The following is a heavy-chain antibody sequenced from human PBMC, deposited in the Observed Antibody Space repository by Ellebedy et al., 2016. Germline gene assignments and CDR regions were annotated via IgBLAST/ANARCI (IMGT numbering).Heavy chain of an antibody. D-gene: IGHD3-16*02. CDR3: ARDQDYVWGSYRQYYGMDV. J-gene: IGHJ6*02. V-gene: IGHV1-18*04. Sequence: ASVKVSCXASGYTFTSYGISWVRQAPGQGLEWMGWISAYNGNTNYAQKLQGRVTMTTDTSTSTAYMELRSLRSDDTAVYYCARDQDYVWGSYRQYYGMDVWGQGTTVTVSS. CDR1: GYTFTSYG. CDR2: ISAYNGNT.